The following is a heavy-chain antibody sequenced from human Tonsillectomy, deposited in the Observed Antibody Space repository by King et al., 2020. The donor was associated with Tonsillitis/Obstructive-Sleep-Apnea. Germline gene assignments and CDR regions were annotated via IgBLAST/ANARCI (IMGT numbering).Heavy chain of an antibody. Sequence: QLQESGPGLVKPAETLSLTCTVSGGSISSSSYYWGWIRQPPGKGLVGFGRIYYTGGTYYNPSLKSRFTISVDTSKNQFSLKLCSVTPADTAVYYCAGGAGGYWGQGTLVTVSS. D-gene: IGHD3-10*01. J-gene: IGHJ4*02. CDR3: AGGAGGY. CDR2: IYYTGGT. V-gene: IGHV4-39*01. CDR1: GGSISSSSYY.